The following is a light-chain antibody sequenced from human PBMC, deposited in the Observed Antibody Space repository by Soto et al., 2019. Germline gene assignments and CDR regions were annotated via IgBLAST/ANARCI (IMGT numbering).Light chain of an antibody. Sequence: DIQMTQSPSTVSAYVGDSVTITCRASQSITTWLAWYQQRPGKAPKLLIYDVSSLQSGVPSRFSGSGSGTEFTLTISSLQPDDFATYYCQQYNTYSWTFGPGTKVDIK. CDR3: QQYNTYSWT. CDR2: DVS. J-gene: IGKJ1*01. CDR1: QSITTW. V-gene: IGKV1-5*01.